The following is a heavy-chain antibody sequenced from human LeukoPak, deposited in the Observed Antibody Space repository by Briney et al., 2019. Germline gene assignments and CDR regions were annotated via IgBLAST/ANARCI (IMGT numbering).Heavy chain of an antibody. CDR3: ASVYSGYDLSQLDY. V-gene: IGHV1-2*02. D-gene: IGHD5-12*01. CDR2: INPNSGAT. J-gene: IGHJ4*02. Sequence: ASVKVSCKASGYSFTDYYVHWVRQAPGQGLEWVGWINPNSGATKYGQKFRGRVTMTRVTSMSTAYTELSSLRSDDTAVYYCASVYSGYDLSQLDYWGQGTLVTVSS. CDR1: GYSFTDYY.